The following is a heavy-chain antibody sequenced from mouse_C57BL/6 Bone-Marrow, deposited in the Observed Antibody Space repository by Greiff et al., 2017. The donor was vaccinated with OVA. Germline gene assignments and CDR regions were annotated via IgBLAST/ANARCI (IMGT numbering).Heavy chain of an antibody. CDR2: ISSGGSYT. CDR3: ARLYYGNFYFDY. D-gene: IGHD2-1*01. V-gene: IGHV5-6*01. CDR1: GFTFSSYG. Sequence: EVKLMESGGDLVKPGGSLKLSCAASGFTFSSYGMSWVRQTPDKRLEWVATISSGGSYTYYPASVKGRFTISRDNAKNTLYLQMSSLKSEDTAMYYCARLYYGNFYFDYWGQGTTLTVSA. J-gene: IGHJ2*01.